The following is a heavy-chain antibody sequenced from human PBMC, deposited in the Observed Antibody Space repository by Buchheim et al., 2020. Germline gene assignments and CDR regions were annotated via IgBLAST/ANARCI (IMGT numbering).Heavy chain of an antibody. CDR3: ARVGGAHWYFDL. D-gene: IGHD4/OR15-4a*01. CDR2: IYYSGST. CDR1: GGSITSGIYY. V-gene: IGHV4-30-4*01. Sequence: QVQLQESGPGLVKASQTLSLTCTVSGGSITSGIYYWSWIRQPPGKGLEWIGCIYYSGSTYYNPSLKSRVTISIDTSKKQFSLKLSSVTAADTAVYYCARVGGAHWYFDLWGRGTL. J-gene: IGHJ2*01.